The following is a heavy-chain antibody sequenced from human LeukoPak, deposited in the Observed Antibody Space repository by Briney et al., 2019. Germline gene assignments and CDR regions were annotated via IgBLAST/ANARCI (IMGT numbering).Heavy chain of an antibody. CDR3: AKVGSNCSGGSCYLTSHDY. CDR2: ISGSGGST. V-gene: IGHV3-23*01. D-gene: IGHD2-15*01. Sequence: GGSLRLSCAASGFTFSSYAMSWVRQAPGKGLEWVSTISGSGGSTYYADSVKGRFTISRDNSKNTLYLQMNSLRAEDTAVYYCAKVGSNCSGGSCYLTSHDYWGQGTLVTVSS. CDR1: GFTFSSYA. J-gene: IGHJ4*02.